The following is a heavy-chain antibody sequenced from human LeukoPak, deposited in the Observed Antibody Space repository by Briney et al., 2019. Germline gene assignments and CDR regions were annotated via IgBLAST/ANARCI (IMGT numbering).Heavy chain of an antibody. CDR1: GGSISSSSYY. D-gene: IGHD1-14*01. CDR2: ISYSGST. CDR3: ARTLTTGYYHYGMDV. Sequence: SETLSLTCTVSGGSISSSSYYWDWIRQPPGKGLEWIGTISYSGSTYYNPSLKSRVTISVDTSKNQFSLKLSSVTAADTAVYYCARTLTTGYYHYGMDVWGQGTTVTVSS. V-gene: IGHV4-39*01. J-gene: IGHJ6*02.